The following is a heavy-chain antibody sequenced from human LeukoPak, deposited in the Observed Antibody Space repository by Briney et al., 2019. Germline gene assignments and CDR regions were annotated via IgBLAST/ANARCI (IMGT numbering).Heavy chain of an antibody. CDR2: ISYDGSNK. J-gene: IGHJ4*02. CDR1: GFTFSSDA. D-gene: IGHD5-12*01. Sequence: GGSLRLSCAASGFTFSSDAMHWVRQAPGKGLEWVAVISYDGSNKYYADSVKGRFTISRDNSKNTLYLQMNSLRAEDTAVYYCARESSGYDLGYWGQGTLVTVSS. CDR3: ARESSGYDLGY. V-gene: IGHV3-30-3*01.